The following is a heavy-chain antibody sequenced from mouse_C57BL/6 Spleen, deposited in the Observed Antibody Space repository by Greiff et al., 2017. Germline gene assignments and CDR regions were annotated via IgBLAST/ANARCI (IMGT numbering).Heavy chain of an antibody. CDR3: ARGIYYYGSKPYYFDY. Sequence: QVQLQQPGAELVKPGASVKMSCKASGYTFTSYWITWVKQRPGQGLEWIGDIYPGSGSTNYNEKFKSKATLTVDTSSSTAYMQLSSLTSEDSAVYYCARGIYYYGSKPYYFDYWGQGTTLTGSS. D-gene: IGHD1-1*01. J-gene: IGHJ2*01. CDR1: GYTFTSYW. V-gene: IGHV1-55*01. CDR2: IYPGSGST.